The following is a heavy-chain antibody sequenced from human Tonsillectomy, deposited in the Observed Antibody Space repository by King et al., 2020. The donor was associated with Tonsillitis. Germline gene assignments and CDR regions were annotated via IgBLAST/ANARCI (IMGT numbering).Heavy chain of an antibody. Sequence: VKLVESGGGLVQPGGSLRLSCAASGFSFSNYAMTWVRQAQGKGLEWVSLISGSGRTTYYADAVEGRFTISRDKSSNTLYLQMISLRDDDTAIYYCAKDWYDSIFDYWGQGNLVTVSS. CDR1: GFSFSNYA. CDR2: ISGSGRTT. J-gene: IGHJ4*02. V-gene: IGHV3-23*04. D-gene: IGHD3-3*01. CDR3: AKDWYDSIFDY.